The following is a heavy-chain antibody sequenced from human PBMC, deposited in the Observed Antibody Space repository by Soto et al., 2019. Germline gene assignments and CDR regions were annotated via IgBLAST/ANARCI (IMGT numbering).Heavy chain of an antibody. V-gene: IGHV4-59*02. CDR3: PRFNRYTDL. CDR1: GSSVSGCY. Sequence: PSETLSLTGSVTGSSVSGCYWSWIRQPPGKGLEWIGYIYYTGSTNYNPSLKSRVTISVDTSKNQFSLQLSSVTAADTAVYYCPRFNRYTDLCGRAPLVTVSS. D-gene: IGHD5-12*01. CDR2: IYYTGST. J-gene: IGHJ5*02.